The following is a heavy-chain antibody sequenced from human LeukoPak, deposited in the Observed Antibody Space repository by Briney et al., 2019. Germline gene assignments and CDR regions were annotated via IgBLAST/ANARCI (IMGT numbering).Heavy chain of an antibody. J-gene: IGHJ4*02. V-gene: IGHV3-30*02. D-gene: IGHD3-10*01. Sequence: GGSLRLSCAASGFTFNNFAMHWVRQAPGKGLEWVAFIRYDGSIKYYADSVKGRFTISRDNSKNTLYPQMNSLRVEDTAVYYCATDLGAGGYFDYWGQGTLVTVSS. CDR3: ATDLGAGGYFDY. CDR2: IRYDGSIK. CDR1: GFTFNNFA.